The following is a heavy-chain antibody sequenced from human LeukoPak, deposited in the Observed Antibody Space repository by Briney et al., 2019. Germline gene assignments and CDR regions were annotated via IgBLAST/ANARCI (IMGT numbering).Heavy chain of an antibody. CDR2: MNPNSGNT. Sequence: ASVKVSCKASGYTFTSYDINWVRQATGQGLEWMGWMNPNSGNTGYAQKFQGRVTMTRNTSISTAYMELSSLRSEDTAVYYCAAVSWLMTTVTNFDYWGQGTLVTVSS. CDR1: GYTFTSYD. D-gene: IGHD4-17*01. J-gene: IGHJ4*02. V-gene: IGHV1-8*01. CDR3: AAVSWLMTTVTNFDY.